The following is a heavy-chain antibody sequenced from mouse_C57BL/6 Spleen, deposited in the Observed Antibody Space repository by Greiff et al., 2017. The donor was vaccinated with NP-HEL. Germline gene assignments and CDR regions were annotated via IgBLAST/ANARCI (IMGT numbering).Heavy chain of an antibody. CDR1: GYAFSSYW. Sequence: QVQLQQSGAELVKPGASVKISCKASGYAFSSYWMNWVKQRPGKGLEWIGQIYPGDGDTNYNGKFKGKATLTADKSSSTAYMQLSSLTSEDSAVYFCARGAAQATRDYWGQGTTLTVSS. J-gene: IGHJ2*01. CDR3: ARGAAQATRDY. D-gene: IGHD3-2*02. CDR2: IYPGDGDT. V-gene: IGHV1-80*01.